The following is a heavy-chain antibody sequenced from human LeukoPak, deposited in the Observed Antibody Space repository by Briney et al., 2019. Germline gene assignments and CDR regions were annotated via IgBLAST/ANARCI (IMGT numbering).Heavy chain of an antibody. V-gene: IGHV3-7*03. CDR1: GFTFRDSW. Sequence: GGSLRLSCEASGFTFRDSWMTWARQTPGKGLEWVANIKTDGSEKYYVDSVKGRFTISRDNAKNSLYLQMNSLRAEDTAVYYCAKGRGVVVPALGAFDIWGQGTMVTVSS. CDR2: IKTDGSEK. D-gene: IGHD2-2*01. J-gene: IGHJ3*02. CDR3: AKGRGVVVPALGAFDI.